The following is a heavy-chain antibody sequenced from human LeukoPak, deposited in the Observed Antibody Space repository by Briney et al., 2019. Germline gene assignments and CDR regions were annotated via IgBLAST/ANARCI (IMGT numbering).Heavy chain of an antibody. D-gene: IGHD3-16*01. CDR3: ARGREGGLDY. V-gene: IGHV4-59*01. Sequence: SETLSLTCTASGGSISSYYWSWIRQPPGKGLEWIGYIYYSGSTNYNPSLKSRVTISVDTSKNQFSLKLSSVTAADTAVYYCARGREGGLDYWGQGTLVTVSS. CDR1: GGSISSYY. CDR2: IYYSGST. J-gene: IGHJ4*02.